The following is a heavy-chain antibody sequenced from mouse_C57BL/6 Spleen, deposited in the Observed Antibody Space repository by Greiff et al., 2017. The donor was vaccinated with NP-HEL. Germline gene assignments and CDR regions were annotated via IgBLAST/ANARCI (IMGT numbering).Heavy chain of an antibody. CDR3: ANPPYGSFAY. CDR2: INPGSGGT. Sequence: VQLQQSGAELVRPGTSVKVSCKASGYAFTNYLIEWVKQRPGQGLEWIGVINPGSGGTNYNEKFKGKATLTADKSSSTAYMQLSSLTSEDSAVYFCANPPYGSFAYWGQGTLVTVSA. CDR1: GYAFTNYL. J-gene: IGHJ3*01. V-gene: IGHV1-54*01. D-gene: IGHD2-1*01.